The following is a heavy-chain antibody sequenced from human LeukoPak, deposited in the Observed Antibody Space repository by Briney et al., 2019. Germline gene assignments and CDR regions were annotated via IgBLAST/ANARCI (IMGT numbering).Heavy chain of an antibody. CDR1: GYSISSGYY. V-gene: IGHV4-38-2*02. CDR2: IYHSGST. J-gene: IGHJ4*02. D-gene: IGHD4-17*01. Sequence: PSETLSLTCTVSGYSISSGYYWGWIRPPPGKGLEWIGSIYHSGSTYYNPSLKSRVTISVDRSKNQFSLKLSSVTAADTAVYYCARCPGYGDYYDYWGQGTLVTVSS. CDR3: ARCPGYGDYYDY.